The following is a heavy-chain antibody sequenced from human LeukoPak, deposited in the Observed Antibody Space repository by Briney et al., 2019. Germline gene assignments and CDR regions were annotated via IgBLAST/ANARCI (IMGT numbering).Heavy chain of an antibody. D-gene: IGHD5-12*01. CDR2: IIPILSIE. CDR1: GGTLSSYT. V-gene: IGHV1-69*04. CDR3: AREAAWIKDY. Sequence: ASVKVSCRASGGTLSSYTISWVRQAPGKGLEWMGRIIPILSIENYAKKFQGRVTITADKSTSTAYMELSSLRSEDTAVYYCAREAAWIKDYWGQGTLVTVSS. J-gene: IGHJ4*02.